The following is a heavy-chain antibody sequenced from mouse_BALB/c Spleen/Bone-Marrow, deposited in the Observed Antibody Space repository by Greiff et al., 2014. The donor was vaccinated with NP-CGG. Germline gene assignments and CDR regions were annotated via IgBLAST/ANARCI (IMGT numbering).Heavy chain of an antibody. V-gene: IGHV1-4*01. CDR1: GYTFSSYW. Sequence: QVPLKQSGAELAKPGASVKMSCKAFGYTFSSYWVHWGKKRPGQGLEWIGYINPSTGYTEYNQKFKDKATLTADKSSSTAYMQLSSLTSEDSAVYYCAREGYYGSPFAYRGQGTLVSVSA. CDR2: INPSTGYT. CDR3: AREGYYGSPFAY. D-gene: IGHD1-1*01. J-gene: IGHJ3*01.